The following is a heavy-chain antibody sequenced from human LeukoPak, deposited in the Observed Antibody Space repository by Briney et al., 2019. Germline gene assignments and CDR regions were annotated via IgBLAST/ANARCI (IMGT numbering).Heavy chain of an antibody. CDR1: GGSISSSSYY. CDR2: IYYSGST. Sequence: SETLSLTCTVSGGSISSSSYYWGWIRQPPGKGLKWIGSIYYSGSTYYNPSLKSRVTISVDTSKNQFSLKLSSVTAADTAVYYCARDKRLTVTFDYWGQGTLVTVSS. V-gene: IGHV4-39*07. J-gene: IGHJ4*02. CDR3: ARDKRLTVTFDY. D-gene: IGHD4-17*01.